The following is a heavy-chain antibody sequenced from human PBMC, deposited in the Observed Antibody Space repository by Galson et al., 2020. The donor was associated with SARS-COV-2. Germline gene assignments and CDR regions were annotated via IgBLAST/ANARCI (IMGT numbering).Heavy chain of an antibody. CDR1: GYTFTSYG. D-gene: IGHD3-3*01. Sequence: ASVKVSCKASGYTFTSYGISWVRQAPGQGLEWMGWISAYNGHTNYAQKLQGSVPLPTDPSTSTAYMELRSLRSDDTAVYYCARDRHETALAFGATIFGVVVNNWFDPWGQGTLVTVSS. J-gene: IGHJ5*02. CDR2: ISAYNGHT. CDR3: ARDRHETALAFGATIFGVVVNNWFDP. V-gene: IGHV1-18*04.